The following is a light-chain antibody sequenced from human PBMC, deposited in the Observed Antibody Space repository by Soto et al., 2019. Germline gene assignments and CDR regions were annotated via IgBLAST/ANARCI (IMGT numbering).Light chain of an antibody. CDR3: QHSYNYPWT. CDR2: AAS. CDR1: QDIHNY. J-gene: IGKJ1*01. Sequence: AVLLTQSPSSFSASTGDRATITCRASQDIHNYLAWYQQVPGKAPKLLLYAASILQTGVPSRFSGSGSGTDFTLTIDGLQSEDFATYFCQHSYNYPWTFGQGPTVE. V-gene: IGKV1-8*01.